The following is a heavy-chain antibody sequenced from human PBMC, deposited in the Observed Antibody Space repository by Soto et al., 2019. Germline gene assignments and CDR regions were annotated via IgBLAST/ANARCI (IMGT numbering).Heavy chain of an antibody. CDR1: GGSISFYY. CDR2: INHSGST. CDR3: ARVPGP. V-gene: IGHV4-34*01. J-gene: IGHJ5*02. Sequence: PSETLSLTCTVSGGSISFYYWSWIRQPPGKGLEWIGEINHSGSTNYNPSLKSRVTISVDTSKNQFSLKLSSVTAADTAVYYCARVPGPWGQGTLVTVSS.